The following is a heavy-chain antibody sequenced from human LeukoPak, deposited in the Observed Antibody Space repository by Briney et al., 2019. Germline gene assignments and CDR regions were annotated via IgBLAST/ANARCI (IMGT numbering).Heavy chain of an antibody. V-gene: IGHV4-39*01. CDR3: ARVLPMYSSDWYDDY. CDR2: IYYSGST. D-gene: IGHD6-19*01. CDR1: GGSISSSSYY. Sequence: SETLSLTCTVSGGSISSSSYYWGWIRQPPGKGLEWIGTIYYSGSTYYNPSLKSRVTISVDTSKNQFSLKLSSVTAADTAVYYCARVLPMYSSDWYDDYWGQGTLVTVSS. J-gene: IGHJ4*02.